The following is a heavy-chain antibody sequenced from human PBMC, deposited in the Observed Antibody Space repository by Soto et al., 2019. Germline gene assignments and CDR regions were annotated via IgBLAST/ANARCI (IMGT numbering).Heavy chain of an antibody. CDR2: ISSESTKI. Sequence: VQLVESGGGLVKPGGSLRLSCAASGFTFSNYSMTWVRQAPGKGLAWVSAISSESTKISYADSVKGRFTISRDNAHSSVFLLMRSLRAEDTAVYYCAKVWDQWLLEIDYWGQGSLVTVAS. J-gene: IGHJ4*02. CDR1: GFTFSNYS. CDR3: AKVWDQWLLEIDY. V-gene: IGHV3-21*01. D-gene: IGHD6-19*01.